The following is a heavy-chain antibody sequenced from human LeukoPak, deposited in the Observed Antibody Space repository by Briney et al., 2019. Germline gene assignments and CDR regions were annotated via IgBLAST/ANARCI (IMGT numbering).Heavy chain of an antibody. CDR3: AKDSIVATIAYYFDY. Sequence: GGSLRLSCAASGFTFSSYAMSWVRQAPGKGLEWVSAISGSGGSTYYADSVKGRFTISRDNSKDTLYLQMNSLRAEDTAVYYCAKDSIVATIAYYFDYWGQGTLVTVSS. CDR1: GFTFSSYA. D-gene: IGHD5-12*01. J-gene: IGHJ4*02. CDR2: ISGSGGST. V-gene: IGHV3-23*01.